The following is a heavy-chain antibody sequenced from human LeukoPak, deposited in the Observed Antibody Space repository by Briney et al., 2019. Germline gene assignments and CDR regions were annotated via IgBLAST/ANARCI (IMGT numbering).Heavy chain of an antibody. CDR2: VNGGNGNT. CDR1: GYTFTSYA. CDR3: ARNKWGDYDFDY. V-gene: IGHV1-3*01. Sequence: ASVNVSCKASGYTFTSYAMHWVRQAPGQRLEWMGWVNGGNGNTKYSQKFQGRLTITRDTSASTAYMELSSLRSEDTAVYYCARNKWGDYDFDYWGQGTLVTVSS. J-gene: IGHJ4*02. D-gene: IGHD4-17*01.